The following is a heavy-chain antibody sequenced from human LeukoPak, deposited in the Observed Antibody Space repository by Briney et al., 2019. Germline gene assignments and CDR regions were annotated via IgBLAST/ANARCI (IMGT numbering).Heavy chain of an antibody. D-gene: IGHD3-16*02. Sequence: TGGSLRLSCAASGFTFSINWMTGVRQAPGEGLEWVANIKEDGREKYSVDSVKGRFTISRDNAKNSLYLHMSSLRPEDTAVYHCAKAGPGVGLIVKVYYFDYWGQGTLVTVSS. CDR1: GFTFSINW. V-gene: IGHV3-7*02. CDR2: IKEDGREK. J-gene: IGHJ4*02. CDR3: AKAGPGVGLIVKVYYFDY.